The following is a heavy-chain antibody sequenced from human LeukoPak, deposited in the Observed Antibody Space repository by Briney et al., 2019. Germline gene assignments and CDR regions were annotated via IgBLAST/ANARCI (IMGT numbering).Heavy chain of an antibody. CDR1: GYTFTSYG. Sequence: GASVKVSCKASGYTFTSYGISWVRQAPGQGLEWMGWISAYNGNTNYAQKLQGRVTMTTDTSTSTAYMELRSLRSDDTAVYYCATHSTRIAVRPSDYYYYVDVWGKGTTVIVSS. D-gene: IGHD6-6*01. V-gene: IGHV1-18*01. CDR3: ATHSTRIAVRPSDYYYYVDV. J-gene: IGHJ6*03. CDR2: ISAYNGNT.